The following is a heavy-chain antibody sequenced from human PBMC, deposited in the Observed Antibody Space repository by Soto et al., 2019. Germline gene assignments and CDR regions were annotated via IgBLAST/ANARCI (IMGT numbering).Heavy chain of an antibody. Sequence: QVQLVQSGAEVKKPGSSVKVSCKASGGTFSSYTISWVRQAPGQGLEWMGRIIPILGIANYAQKFQGRVTITADKSTSTAYMELSSLRSEDTAVYYCARDGGFLTGYPYYFDYWGQGTLVTVSS. J-gene: IGHJ4*02. CDR2: IIPILGIA. CDR3: ARDGGFLTGYPYYFDY. D-gene: IGHD3-9*01. CDR1: GGTFSSYT. V-gene: IGHV1-69*08.